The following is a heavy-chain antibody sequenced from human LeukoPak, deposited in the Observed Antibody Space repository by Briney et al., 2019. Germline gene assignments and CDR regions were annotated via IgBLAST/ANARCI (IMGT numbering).Heavy chain of an antibody. Sequence: GESLKISCKVSGYIFANYWIAWVRQMPGKGLEWMGIIYPDDSDTRYSPSFQGQVTISADKSVSIAYLQWSSLKASDTAMYYCARPNITSYYDSRGYDAFDVWGQGTMVIVSS. J-gene: IGHJ3*01. CDR3: ARPNITSYYDSRGYDAFDV. V-gene: IGHV5-51*01. CDR1: GYIFANYW. CDR2: IYPDDSDT. D-gene: IGHD3-22*01.